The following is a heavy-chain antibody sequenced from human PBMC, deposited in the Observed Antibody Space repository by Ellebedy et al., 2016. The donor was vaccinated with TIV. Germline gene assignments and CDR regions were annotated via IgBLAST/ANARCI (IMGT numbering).Heavy chain of an antibody. CDR3: ARDQWLGRVYYFDS. J-gene: IGHJ4*02. CDR2: IKQDGSEK. CDR1: GFTFSNYW. Sequence: GESLKISCAASGFTFSNYWMNWVRQAPGKGLEWVANIKQDGSEKYYVDSVEGRFAISRDNAKNSMYLQMNSLRDEDTAVYYCARDQWLGRVYYFDSWGQGTLVTVSS. V-gene: IGHV3-7*01. D-gene: IGHD6-19*01.